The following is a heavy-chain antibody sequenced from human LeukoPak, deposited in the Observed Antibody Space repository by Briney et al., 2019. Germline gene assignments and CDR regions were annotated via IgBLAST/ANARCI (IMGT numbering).Heavy chain of an antibody. J-gene: IGHJ4*02. V-gene: IGHV1-2*02. D-gene: IGHD3-3*01. CDR1: GYTFTGYY. CDR2: INPNSGGT. CDR3: ARANYWSGYSY. Sequence: ASVKFSCKASGYTFTGYYIHWVRQAPGQGLEWMGWINPNSGGTNYAQKFQGRVTMTRDTSISTAYMELSRLRSDDTAVYFCARANYWSGYSYWGQGTLVTVSS.